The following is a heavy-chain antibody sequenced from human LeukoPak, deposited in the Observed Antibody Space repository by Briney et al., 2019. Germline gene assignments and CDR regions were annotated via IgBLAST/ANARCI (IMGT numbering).Heavy chain of an antibody. CDR1: GYTFTGYY. CDR3: ARDHPDIVVVPAAMGF. D-gene: IGHD2-2*01. V-gene: IGHV1-2*06. CDR2: INPNSGGT. J-gene: IGHJ4*02. Sequence: GASVKVSCKASGYTFTGYYMHWVRQAPGQGVEWMGRINPNSGGTNYAQKFRGRVTITRDTSISTAYMELSRLRSDDTAVYYCARDHPDIVVVPAAMGFWGQGTLVTVSS.